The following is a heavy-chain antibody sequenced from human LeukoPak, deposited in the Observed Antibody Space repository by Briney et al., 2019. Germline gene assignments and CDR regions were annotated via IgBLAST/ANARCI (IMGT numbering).Heavy chain of an antibody. D-gene: IGHD2-2*01. CDR2: ISYSGNT. J-gene: IGHJ6*03. CDR3: ARQYCSSTSCYEFYYYYYYMDV. CDR1: GGSITSYY. Sequence: SETLSLTCTVSGGSITSYYWSWVRQPPGEGLEWIGYISYSGNTNYNPSLRSRVTISVDTSRNQFSLNLSSMTAADTAVYYCARQYCSSTSCYEFYYYYYYMDVWGKGTTVTISS. V-gene: IGHV4-59*01.